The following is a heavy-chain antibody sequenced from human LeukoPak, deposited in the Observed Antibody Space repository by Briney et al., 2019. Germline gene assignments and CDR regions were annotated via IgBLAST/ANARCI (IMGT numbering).Heavy chain of an antibody. J-gene: IGHJ4*02. CDR1: GGSFSGYY. D-gene: IGHD2-15*01. V-gene: IGHV4-34*01. CDR2: INHSGST. CDR3: ARAPGFVVALTPYYFDY. Sequence: SETLSLTCAVYGGSFSGYYWSWIRQPPGKGLEWIGEINHSGSTNYNPSLKSRVTISVDTSKNQFSLKLSSVTAADTAVYYCARAPGFVVALTPYYFDYWGQGTLVTVSS.